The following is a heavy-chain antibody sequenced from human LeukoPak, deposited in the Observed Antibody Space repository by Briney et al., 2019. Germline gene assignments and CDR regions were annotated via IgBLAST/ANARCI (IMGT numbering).Heavy chain of an antibody. J-gene: IGHJ4*02. CDR2: IRSSDSTI. D-gene: IGHD4-23*01. CDR3: ARARGNNFFDC. CDR1: GFTFSDYY. V-gene: IGHV3-11*01. Sequence: GGSLRLSCAASGFTFSDYYMSWIRQAPGKGLEWVSYIRSSDSTISYADSVKGRFTISRDSAKNSLYLQMDSLRAEDTAVYYCARARGNNFFDCWGQGTLVTVSS.